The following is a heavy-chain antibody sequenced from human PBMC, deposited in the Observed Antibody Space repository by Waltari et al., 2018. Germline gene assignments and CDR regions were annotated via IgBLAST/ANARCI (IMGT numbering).Heavy chain of an antibody. D-gene: IGHD4-17*01. CDR1: GGSLSSHY. CDR3: ARLSGGDYFNWFDP. V-gene: IGHV4-59*11. Sequence: QVQLQESGPGLVKPSETLSLTCTVSGGSLSSHYWSWIRRHQGKGRWWNGYICTNGSTNYNPSLKSRVTRSVDTSKNQFSLERSSVTAADTAVYYCARLSGGDYFNWFDPWGQGTLVTVSS. J-gene: IGHJ5*02. CDR2: ICTNGST.